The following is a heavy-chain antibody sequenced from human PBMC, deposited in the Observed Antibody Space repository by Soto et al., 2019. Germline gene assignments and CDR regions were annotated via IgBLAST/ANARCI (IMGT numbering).Heavy chain of an antibody. Sequence: QVPLQDSGPGLVKPAETLSLTCTVDGGSLTAHYWNWFRQSPGKGLHWIGYVYYNGGTNYNPSLKSRVPMSVDTSKTQFLLNWRSVPAADTAVYYCVIGNDWNSSTFDLWGQGPMACVSS. J-gene: IGHJ3*01. CDR2: VYYNGGT. V-gene: IGHV4-59*11. CDR3: VIGNDWNSSTFDL. CDR1: GGSLTAHY. D-gene: IGHD2-21*01.